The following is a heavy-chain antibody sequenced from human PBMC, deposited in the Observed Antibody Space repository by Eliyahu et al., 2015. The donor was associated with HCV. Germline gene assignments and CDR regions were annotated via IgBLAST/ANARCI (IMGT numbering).Heavy chain of an antibody. J-gene: IGHJ4*02. CDR2: IFPGDSDT. V-gene: IGHV5-51*01. CDR1: GYDFARYW. Sequence: EVQLVQSEAEVRKPGESLKISCEGSGYDFARYWIGWVRHVPGKGLEFLGFIFPGDSDTRYSPSFQGQVIISADMSINTVYLQLKKLRTSDTAMYYCARGPINWYFDYWGQGTQVTASS. D-gene: IGHD5-24*01. CDR3: ARGPINWYFDY.